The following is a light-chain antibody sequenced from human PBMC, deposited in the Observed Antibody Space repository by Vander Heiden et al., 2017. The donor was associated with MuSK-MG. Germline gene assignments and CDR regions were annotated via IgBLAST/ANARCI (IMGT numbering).Light chain of an antibody. V-gene: IGKV2-30*02. CDR2: KVP. CDR3: RQCKHWPHT. CDR1: QSRVHTNGNTY. J-gene: IGKJ1*01. Sequence: EGLRTHSPLPLPVTRRQPASISCRPGQSRVHTNGNTYLNWFQQRPGQSPRRLIYKVPNRDSGVPARFSGSGSGTDFTLKISRVEAEDFGVYYCRQCKHWPHTFGQGTKVEIK.